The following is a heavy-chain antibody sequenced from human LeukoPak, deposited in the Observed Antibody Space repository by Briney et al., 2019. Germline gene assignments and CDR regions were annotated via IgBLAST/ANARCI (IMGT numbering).Heavy chain of an antibody. Sequence: SETLSLTCTVSGASINSHCWSWFRQPPGKGLEWIGCIYYSGSTNYNPSLKSRVTISVDTSKNQFSLKLSSVTAADTAVYYCAREGYSDAFDIWGQGTMVTVSS. D-gene: IGHD2-15*01. CDR3: AREGYSDAFDI. CDR2: IYYSGST. CDR1: GASINSHC. V-gene: IGHV4-59*11. J-gene: IGHJ3*02.